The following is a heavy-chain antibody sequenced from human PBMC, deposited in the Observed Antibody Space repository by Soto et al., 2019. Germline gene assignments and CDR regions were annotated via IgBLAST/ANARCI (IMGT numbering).Heavy chain of an antibody. V-gene: IGHV1-3*01. CDR3: ARDPWNYVSGWFDP. Sequence: ASVKVSCKASGYTFTSYAMHWVRQAPGQRLEWMGWINAGNGNTKCSQKFQGRVTITRDTSASTAYMELSSLRSEDTAVYYCARDPWNYVSGWFDPWGQGTLVTVSS. J-gene: IGHJ5*02. CDR1: GYTFTSYA. D-gene: IGHD1-7*01. CDR2: INAGNGNT.